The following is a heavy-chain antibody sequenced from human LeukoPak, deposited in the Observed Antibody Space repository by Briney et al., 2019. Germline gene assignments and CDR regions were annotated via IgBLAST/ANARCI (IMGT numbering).Heavy chain of an antibody. J-gene: IGHJ4*02. D-gene: IGHD4-23*01. CDR1: GFTFSSYW. CDR3: ARVFPYGGSIDY. CDR2: IDTDGSST. V-gene: IGHV3-74*01. Sequence: GGSLRLSCAVSGFTFSSYWMVWVRRAPGKGLVWVSRIDTDGSSTSYADSVKGRFTISRDNAKNTQYLQMKSLRDEDTAVYYCARVFPYGGSIDYWGQGTLVTVSS.